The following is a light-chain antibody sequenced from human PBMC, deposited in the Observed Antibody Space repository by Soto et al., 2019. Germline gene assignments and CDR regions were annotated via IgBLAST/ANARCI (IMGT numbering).Light chain of an antibody. CDR2: AAY. CDR1: HVIRND. V-gene: IGKV1-17*01. Sequence: EIEMTRSPSAMSVSLGDRVTINCRESHVIRNDAGWYQQQPGNAPNRLIYAAYTLQSGVPSRFSGGGSGTEFTTTFGIVHHEFVASYSGQKYYSALTSGQGTRLEIK. CDR3: QKYYSALT. J-gene: IGKJ5*01.